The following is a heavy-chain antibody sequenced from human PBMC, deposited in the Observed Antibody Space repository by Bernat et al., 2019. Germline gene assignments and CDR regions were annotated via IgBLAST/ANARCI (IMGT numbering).Heavy chain of an antibody. CDR1: GYTFTSYA. Sequence: QVQLVQSGAEVKKPGASVKVSCKASGYTFTSYAMHWVRQAPGQRLEWMGWINAGNGNTKYSQKFQGRVTITRDTSATTAYMELSSLRSEDTAVYYCARTLWWYYDTSGYGEYFQHWGQGTLVTVSS. CDR3: ARTLWWYYDTSGYGEYFQH. CDR2: INAGNGNT. V-gene: IGHV1-3*01. D-gene: IGHD3-22*01. J-gene: IGHJ1*01.